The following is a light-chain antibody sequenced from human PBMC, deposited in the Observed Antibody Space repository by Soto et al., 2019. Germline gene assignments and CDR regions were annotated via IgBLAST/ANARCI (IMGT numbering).Light chain of an antibody. Sequence: QSVVTQPGSLSGASGQSITIPCTGTSRDVGGYNLVSWYQQHPGKAPKLMIYEVTERPSGVSNRFSGSKSGNTASLTISGLQPDDEADYYCCSYAGNSEVFGTGTKVTVL. J-gene: IGLJ1*01. CDR3: CSYAGNSEV. CDR1: SRDVGGYNL. V-gene: IGLV2-23*02. CDR2: EVT.